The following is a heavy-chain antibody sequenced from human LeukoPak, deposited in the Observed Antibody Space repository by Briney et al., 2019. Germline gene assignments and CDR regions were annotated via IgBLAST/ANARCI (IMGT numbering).Heavy chain of an antibody. D-gene: IGHD5-18*01. CDR2: IYTGGYT. J-gene: IGHJ3*02. CDR1: GFTVSSNY. V-gene: IGHV3-53*05. CDR3: ARARSSYGYGDAFDI. Sequence: GGSLRLSCAASGFTVSSNYMSWVRQAPGKGLEWVSVIYTGGYTYYADSVKGRFTISRDNSKNTLYLQMNSLRAEDTAVYYCARARSSYGYGDAFDIWGQGTMVTVSS.